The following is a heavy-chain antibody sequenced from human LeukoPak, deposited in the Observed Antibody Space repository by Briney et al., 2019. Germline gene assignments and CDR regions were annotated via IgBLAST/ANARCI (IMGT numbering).Heavy chain of an antibody. CDR1: GFTFSSYW. CDR2: INSDGSST. CDR3: AAHSSGSYLPDY. Sequence: GGPLRLSCAASGFTFSSYWMHWVRQAPGKGLVWVSRINSDGSSTSYADSVKGRFTISRDNAKNTLYLQMNSLRAEDTAVYYCAAHSSGSYLPDYWGQGTLVTVSS. V-gene: IGHV3-74*01. J-gene: IGHJ4*02. D-gene: IGHD1-26*01.